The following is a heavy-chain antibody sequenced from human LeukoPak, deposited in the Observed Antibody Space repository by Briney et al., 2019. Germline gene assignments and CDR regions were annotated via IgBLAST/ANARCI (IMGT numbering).Heavy chain of an antibody. J-gene: IGHJ3*02. CDR1: GYTFTGCY. CDR3: ARVHYDFWSGYPTGDAFDI. Sequence: GASVKVSCKASGYTFTGCYMHWVRQAPGQGLEWMGWINPNSGGTNYAQKFQGRVTMTRDTSISTAYMELSRLRSDDTAVYYCARVHYDFWSGYPTGDAFDIWGQGTMVTVSS. CDR2: INPNSGGT. V-gene: IGHV1-2*02. D-gene: IGHD3-3*01.